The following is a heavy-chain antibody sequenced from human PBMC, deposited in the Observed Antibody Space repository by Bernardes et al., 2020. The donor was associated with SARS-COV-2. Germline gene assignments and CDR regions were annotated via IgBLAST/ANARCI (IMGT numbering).Heavy chain of an antibody. CDR3: ARHYDYVWGSYRWVFDP. V-gene: IGHV4-39*01. J-gene: IGHJ5*02. Sequence: SETLSLTCTVSGGSINRSPYYWAWIRQPPGKGLEWIGSFDYTGKTYYNPSLKSRLTISIDTSKNQFSLDLTSATAADTAVFYCARHYDYVWGSYRWVFDPWGQGALVTVSS. CDR1: GGSINRSPYY. D-gene: IGHD3-16*02. CDR2: FDYTGKT.